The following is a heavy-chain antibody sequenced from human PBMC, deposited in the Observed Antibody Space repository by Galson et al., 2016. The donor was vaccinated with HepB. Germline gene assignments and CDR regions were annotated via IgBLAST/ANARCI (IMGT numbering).Heavy chain of an antibody. CDR1: GLTFSRYS. D-gene: IGHD2-15*01. CDR2: ISSSSAYM. Sequence: SLRLSCAASGLTFSRYSMNWVRQAPGKGLEWVSSISSSSAYMYYADSVKGRFTISRDNANNSLYLRMNSLRAEDTAVYYCARDCSGGSCYGYYYFVMDVWSQGTTVTVSS. CDR3: ARDCSGGSCYGYYYFVMDV. J-gene: IGHJ6*02. V-gene: IGHV3-21*06.